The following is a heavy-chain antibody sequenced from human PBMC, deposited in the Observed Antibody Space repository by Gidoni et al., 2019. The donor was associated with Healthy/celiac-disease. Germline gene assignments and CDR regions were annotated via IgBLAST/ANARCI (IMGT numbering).Heavy chain of an antibody. Sequence: EVQLVESVGGLVQPGGSLRLPCAASGFTFSSYSMNWVRQAPGKVLEWVSYISSSSSTIYYADSVKGRFTISRDNAKNSLYLQMNSLRAEDTAVYYCARVRGDLWGQGTLVTVSS. V-gene: IGHV3-48*01. CDR2: ISSSSSTI. J-gene: IGHJ4*02. CDR3: ARVRGDL. D-gene: IGHD3-10*01. CDR1: GFTFSSYS.